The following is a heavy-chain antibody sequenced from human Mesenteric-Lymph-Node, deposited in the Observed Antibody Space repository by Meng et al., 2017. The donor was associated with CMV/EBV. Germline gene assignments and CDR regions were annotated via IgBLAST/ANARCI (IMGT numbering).Heavy chain of an antibody. V-gene: IGHV3-21*01. D-gene: IGHD3-10*01. Sequence: GESLKISCAASGFTFSSYSINWVRQAPGKGLEWVSSISSGRTYIYYAESVKGRFTISRDNAKNSLYLQMNSLRAEDTAVYYCVKERRSITMVRGVTRRYYSDMDVWGQGITVTVSS. CDR1: GFTFSSYS. CDR3: VKERRSITMVRGVTRRYYSDMDV. J-gene: IGHJ6*02. CDR2: ISSGRTYI.